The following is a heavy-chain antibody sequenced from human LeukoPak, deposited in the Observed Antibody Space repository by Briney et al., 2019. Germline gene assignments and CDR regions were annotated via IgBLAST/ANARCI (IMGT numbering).Heavy chain of an antibody. CDR1: GGSISSGDHY. V-gene: IGHV4-61*02. CDR3: ARTTEAHSWRTRYYDYYMDV. CDR2: IHTTGRT. J-gene: IGHJ6*03. D-gene: IGHD6-13*01. Sequence: PSQTLSLTCSISGGSISSGDHYWTWIRQPAGKELEWIGRIHTTGRTNYNPSLKSRVSISVDTSKNQFSLKLSSVTAADTAVYYCARTTEAHSWRTRYYDYYMDVWGKGTTVTVSS.